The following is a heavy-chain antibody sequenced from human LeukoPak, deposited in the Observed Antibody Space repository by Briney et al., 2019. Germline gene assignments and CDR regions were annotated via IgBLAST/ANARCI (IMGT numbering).Heavy chain of an antibody. Sequence: ASVKVSCKASGYTSTNYDINWVRQATGQGLEWMGYMKPNSGNTGYAQKFQGRVTMTRDTSISTAYMELSSLRSEDTAVYYCATELRWKDHWGQGTLVAVSS. CDR1: GYTSTNYD. J-gene: IGHJ4*02. V-gene: IGHV1-8*01. CDR2: MKPNSGNT. CDR3: ATELRWKDH. D-gene: IGHD4-23*01.